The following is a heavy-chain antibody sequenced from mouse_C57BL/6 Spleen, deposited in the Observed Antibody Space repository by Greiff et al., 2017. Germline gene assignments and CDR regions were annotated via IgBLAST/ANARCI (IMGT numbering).Heavy chain of an antibody. J-gene: IGHJ2*01. CDR1: GFTFSSYG. D-gene: IGHD1-1*01. V-gene: IGHV5-6*01. CDR3: ARHGVTTVVAAYYLDY. CDR2: ISSGGSYT. Sequence: EVNVVESGGDLVKPGGSLKLSCAASGFTFSSYGMSLVRQTPDKRLEWVATISSGGSYTYYPDSVKGRFTISRDNAKNTLYLQMSSLKSEDTAMYYCARHGVTTVVAAYYLDYWGQGTTLTVSS.